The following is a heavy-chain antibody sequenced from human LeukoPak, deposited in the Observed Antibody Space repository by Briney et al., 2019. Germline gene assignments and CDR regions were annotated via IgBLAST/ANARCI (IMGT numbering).Heavy chain of an antibody. CDR3: ARVVGSSWYSAYYYYYGMDV. CDR2: IYTSGST. Sequence: SETLSLTCTVSGGSISSCYWSWIRQPAGKGLEWIGRIYTSGSTNYNPSLKSRVTMSVDTSKNQFSLKLSSVTAADTAVYYCARVVGSSWYSAYYYYYGMDVWGQGTTVTVSS. V-gene: IGHV4-4*07. D-gene: IGHD6-13*01. J-gene: IGHJ6*02. CDR1: GGSISSCY.